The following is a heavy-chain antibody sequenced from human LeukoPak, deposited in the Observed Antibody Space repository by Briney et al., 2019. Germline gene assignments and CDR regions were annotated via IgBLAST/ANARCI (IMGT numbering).Heavy chain of an antibody. D-gene: IGHD3-3*01. CDR1: GFAFSSHG. CDR2: ISYDGGNS. V-gene: IGHV3-30*18. Sequence: GGSLRLSCAASGFAFSSHGMHWVRQAPGKGLEWVAVISYDGGNSHYADSVKGRFTISRDNSKNTLYLQMHGLETEDTAVYYCAKGLTVFGVADFWGQGTLVTVSS. CDR3: AKGLTVFGVADF. J-gene: IGHJ4*02.